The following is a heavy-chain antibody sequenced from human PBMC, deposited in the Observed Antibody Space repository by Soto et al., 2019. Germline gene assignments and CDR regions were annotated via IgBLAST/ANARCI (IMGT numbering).Heavy chain of an antibody. V-gene: IGHV3-23*01. J-gene: IGHJ3*02. CDR2: ISGSGGST. CDR1: GFTFSSYA. CDR3: AKDLIAVLSPDAFDI. Sequence: RLSCAASGFTFSSYAMSWVRQAPGKGLEWVSAISGSGGSTYYADSVKGRFTISRDNSKNTLYLQMNSLRAEDTAVYYCAKDLIAVLSPDAFDIWGQGTMVTVSS. D-gene: IGHD6-19*01.